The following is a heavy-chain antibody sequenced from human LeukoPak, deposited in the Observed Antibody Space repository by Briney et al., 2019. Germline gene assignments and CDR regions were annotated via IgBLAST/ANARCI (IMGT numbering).Heavy chain of an antibody. J-gene: IGHJ4*02. CDR2: ISSSSRYT. D-gene: IGHD5-12*01. V-gene: IGHV3-21*06. Sequence: PGGSLRLSCAASGFTVSSNYMSWVRQAPGKGLEWVSSISSSSRYTYYADSVEGRFTISRDNAKNSLSLQLNSLRAEDTAVYYCTRDRIVASIIGYYFDSWGQGTLVTVST. CDR3: TRDRIVASIIGYYFDS. CDR1: GFTVSSNY.